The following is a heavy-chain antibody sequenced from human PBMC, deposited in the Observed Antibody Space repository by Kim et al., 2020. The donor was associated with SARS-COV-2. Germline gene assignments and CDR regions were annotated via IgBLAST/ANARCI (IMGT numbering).Heavy chain of an antibody. V-gene: IGHV4-59*01. J-gene: IGHJ4*02. Sequence: SETLSLTCTVSGGSISSYYWSWIRQPPGKGLEWIGYIYYSGSTNYNPSLKSRVTISVDTSKNQFSLKLSSVTAADTAVYYCARGADNWNYGGVDYWGQGTLVTVSS. D-gene: IGHD1-7*01. CDR3: ARGADNWNYGGVDY. CDR1: GGSISSYY. CDR2: IYYSGST.